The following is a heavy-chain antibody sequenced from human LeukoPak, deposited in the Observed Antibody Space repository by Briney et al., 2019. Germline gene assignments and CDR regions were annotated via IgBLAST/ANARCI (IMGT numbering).Heavy chain of an antibody. CDR3: ARRNAMDV. V-gene: IGHV3-7*03. J-gene: IGHJ6*02. Sequence: GGSLRLSCAASGFTFSNYWMTWVRQAPGKGLEWVANINRDGNERYYVDSVKGRYTISRDDAKSSLYLQMNSLGAEDTAVYYCARRNAMDVWGQGTTVIVFS. CDR1: GFTFSNYW. CDR2: INRDGNER.